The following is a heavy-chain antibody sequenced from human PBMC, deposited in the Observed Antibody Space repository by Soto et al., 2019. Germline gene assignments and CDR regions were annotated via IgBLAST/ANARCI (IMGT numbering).Heavy chain of an antibody. CDR2: IWYDETNK. CDR3: ATGGYRWLQEY. D-gene: IGHD5-12*01. CDR1: GFTFSTYG. J-gene: IGHJ4*02. V-gene: IGHV3-33*01. Sequence: QVQLVESGGGVVQPGRSLRLSCEASGFTFSTYGMHWVRQAPGKGLEWVAVIWYDETNKYYGDSVKGRFTISRDNSKNTLYLQMNSLRPEXTAVYYCATGGYRWLQEYWGQGTLVTVSS.